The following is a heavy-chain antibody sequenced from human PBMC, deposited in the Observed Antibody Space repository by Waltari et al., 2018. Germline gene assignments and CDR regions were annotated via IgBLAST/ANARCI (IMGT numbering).Heavy chain of an antibody. CDR2: INPNNGDT. CDR1: GYAFTGYY. CDR3: ATGISSGWSPFDF. J-gene: IGHJ4*02. V-gene: IGHV1-2*06. Sequence: QVHLVQSGAEVKKPGASVKVSCKASGYAFTGYYMHWVRQAPGQGLEGRGRINPNNGDTKYAQKFQGRVTMTRDTSINTAYMEVRNLRSDDTAIYSCATGISSGWSPFDFWGQGTLVTVSS. D-gene: IGHD6-13*01.